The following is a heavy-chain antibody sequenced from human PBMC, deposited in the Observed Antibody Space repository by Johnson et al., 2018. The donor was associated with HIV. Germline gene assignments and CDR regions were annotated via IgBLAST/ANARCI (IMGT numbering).Heavy chain of an antibody. Sequence: VQLVESGGGVIRPGGSLTLSCAASGFTFSHYWMHWVRQAPGKGLVWVSRMTSDGRSTTYAAAVKGRFTISRDNAKNSLYLQMNSLRAEDTAVYYCAREYYYDSSGTPVFDIWGQGTMVTVSS. CDR3: AREYYYDSSGTPVFDI. CDR1: GFTFSHYW. J-gene: IGHJ3*02. CDR2: MTSDGRST. V-gene: IGHV3-74*03. D-gene: IGHD3-22*01.